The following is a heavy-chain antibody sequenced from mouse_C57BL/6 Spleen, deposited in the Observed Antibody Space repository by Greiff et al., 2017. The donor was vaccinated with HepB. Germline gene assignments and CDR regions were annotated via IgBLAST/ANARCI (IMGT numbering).Heavy chain of an antibody. J-gene: IGHJ4*01. CDR3: ARGADYSLYARDN. Sequence: VQLQQSGAELVRPGSSVKLSCKASGYTFTSYWMHWVKQRPIQGLEWIGNIDPSDSETHYNQKFKDKATLTVDKSSSTAYMQLSSLTSEDSAVYYCARGADYSLYARDNWGQGTSVTGSS. CDR2: IDPSDSET. D-gene: IGHD2-4*01. V-gene: IGHV1-52*01. CDR1: GYTFTSYW.